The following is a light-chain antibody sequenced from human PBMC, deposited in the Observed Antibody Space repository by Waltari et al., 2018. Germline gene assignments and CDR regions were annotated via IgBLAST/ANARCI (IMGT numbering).Light chain of an antibody. V-gene: IGLV2-14*01. J-gene: IGLJ2*01. CDR3: SSYTSSSAVV. CDR1: SSDVGGYNY. Sequence: QSALTQPASVSGSPGQSITISCTGTSSDVGGYNYVSWYQQHPGQAPKLMIYEVSKRPSGFSKHFSGSKSCNTAARTISGLQAEDDADYYCSSYTSSSAVVFGGGTKLTVL. CDR2: EVS.